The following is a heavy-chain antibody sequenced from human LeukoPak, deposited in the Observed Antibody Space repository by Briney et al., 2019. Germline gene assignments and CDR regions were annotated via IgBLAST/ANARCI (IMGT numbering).Heavy chain of an antibody. J-gene: IGHJ4*02. D-gene: IGHD1-7*01. CDR1: GFTFSSYG. Sequence: QSGGSLRLSCAASGFTFSSYGMSWVRQAPGKGLEWVSAISGSDGTTYYADSVKGRFTISRDNSKNTLSLQMNSLRAEDTAVYYCAKVGNWKYGHHDYWGQGTLVTVSS. V-gene: IGHV3-23*01. CDR2: ISGSDGTT. CDR3: AKVGNWKYGHHDY.